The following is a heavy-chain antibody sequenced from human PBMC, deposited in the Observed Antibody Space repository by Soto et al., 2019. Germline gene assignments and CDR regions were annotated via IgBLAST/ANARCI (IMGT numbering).Heavy chain of an antibody. CDR2: LHYSGSA. V-gene: IGHV4-59*01. CDR3: ARSGHTFAGVV. Sequence: QVQLQESGPGLGRPSETLSLNCPVSGASMRDYYGRWIRQSPGKGLEHIGYLHYSGSANYNPSLKIRVTISMDTAKNQFSLKLTSVIAADTAIYYCARSGHTFAGVVWGQGILVTVSS. CDR1: GASMRDYY. J-gene: IGHJ4*02. D-gene: IGHD3-16*01.